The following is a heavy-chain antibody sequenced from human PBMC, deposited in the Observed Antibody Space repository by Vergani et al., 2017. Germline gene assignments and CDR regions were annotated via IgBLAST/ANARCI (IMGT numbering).Heavy chain of an antibody. CDR1: GGSVRTSIGYC. Sequence: QVQLQESGPGLVKPSQTLSLSCTVSGGSVRTSIGYCWTWIRQPAGKTLEWIGEIFSSGTTNYNHSFKNRVTMSVDTSKNQFSLNLNSVTAADTAVYYCSRGSSADGGSGPDKWGQGTLVTVSS. CDR3: SRGSSADGGSGPDK. J-gene: IGHJ4*02. V-gene: IGHV4-61*02. D-gene: IGHD4-23*01. CDR2: IFSSGTT.